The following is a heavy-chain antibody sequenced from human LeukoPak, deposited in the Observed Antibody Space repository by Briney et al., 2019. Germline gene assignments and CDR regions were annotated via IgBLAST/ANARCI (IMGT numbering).Heavy chain of an antibody. Sequence: PGGSLRLSCAASGFTFSSHEMNWVRQAPGKGLEWVSYISSSGSTIYYADSVKGRFTISRDNAKNSLYLQMNSLRAEDRAVYYCAELGITMIGGVWGKGTTVTISS. J-gene: IGHJ6*04. D-gene: IGHD3-10*02. CDR1: GFTFSSHE. CDR3: AELGITMIGGV. V-gene: IGHV3-48*03. CDR2: ISSSGSTI.